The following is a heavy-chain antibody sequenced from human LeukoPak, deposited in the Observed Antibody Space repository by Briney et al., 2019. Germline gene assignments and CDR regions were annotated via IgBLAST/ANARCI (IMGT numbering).Heavy chain of an antibody. J-gene: IGHJ4*02. D-gene: IGHD4-11*01. CDR1: GFIVSDHY. CDR3: ARDTVTTEATHFDY. Sequence: GGSLRLSCAASGFIVSDHYMNWVRQAPGKGLEWVSVMYSGGSIYYADSVKGRFTISRDNSRNTLFLQMDSLRADDTAVYYCARDTVTTEATHFDYWGQGTLVTVSS. V-gene: IGHV3-53*01. CDR2: MYSGGSI.